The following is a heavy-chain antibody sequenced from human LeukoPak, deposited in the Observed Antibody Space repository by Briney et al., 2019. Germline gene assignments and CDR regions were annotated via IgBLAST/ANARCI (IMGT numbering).Heavy chain of an antibody. CDR2: MNPNSGNT. Sequence: GASVKVSCKASGYTFTSYDINWVRQATGQGLEWMGWMNPNSGNTGYAQKFQGRVTMTRNTSISTAYMELSSLRSEDTAVYYCAREGEYYDFWSGYGGDFNAFDIWGQGTMVTVSS. J-gene: IGHJ3*02. CDR1: GYTFTSYD. V-gene: IGHV1-8*01. D-gene: IGHD3-3*01. CDR3: AREGEYYDFWSGYGGDFNAFDI.